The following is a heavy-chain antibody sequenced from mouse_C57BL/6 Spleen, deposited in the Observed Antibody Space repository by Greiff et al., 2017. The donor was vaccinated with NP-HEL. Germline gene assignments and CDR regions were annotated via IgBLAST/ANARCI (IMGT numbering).Heavy chain of an antibody. D-gene: IGHD1-1*01. Sequence: VQLKQSGAELVRPGASVKLSCKASGYTFTDYYINWVKQRPGQGLEWIARIYPGSGNTYYNEKFKGKATLTAEKSSSTAYMQLSSLTSEDSAVYFCARSTVVAKGNAMDYWGQGTSVTVSS. CDR2: IYPGSGNT. CDR3: ARSTVVAKGNAMDY. V-gene: IGHV1-76*01. J-gene: IGHJ4*01. CDR1: GYTFTDYY.